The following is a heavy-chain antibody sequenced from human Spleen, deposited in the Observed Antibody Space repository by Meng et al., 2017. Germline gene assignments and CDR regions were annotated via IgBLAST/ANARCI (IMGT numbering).Heavy chain of an antibody. V-gene: IGHV3-23*01. CDR2: ISGSSGTT. CDR3: ARSPIDKYDLSALPLDY. D-gene: IGHD3-16*01. CDR1: GFTFRNYA. J-gene: IGHJ4*02. Sequence: GESLKISCAASGFTFRNYAMSWVRQAPGKGLEWVSDISGSSGTTYYADSVKGRFTISRDNSKNTVFLQINSLRVEDTAVYYCARSPIDKYDLSALPLDYWGQGTLVTVSS.